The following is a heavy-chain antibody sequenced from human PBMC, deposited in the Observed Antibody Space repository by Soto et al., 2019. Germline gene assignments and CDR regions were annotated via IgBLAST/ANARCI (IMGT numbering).Heavy chain of an antibody. CDR2: IYHSGST. D-gene: IGHD1-26*01. J-gene: IGHJ4*02. V-gene: IGHV4-38-2*02. CDR1: GYSISSGYY. Sequence: SETLSLTCTVSGYSISSGYYWGWIRPPPGKGLEWIGSIYHSGSTYYNPSLKSRVTISVDTSKNQFSLKLSSVTAADTAVYYCARAPSGSYDIDYWGQGTLVTVSS. CDR3: ARAPSGSYDIDY.